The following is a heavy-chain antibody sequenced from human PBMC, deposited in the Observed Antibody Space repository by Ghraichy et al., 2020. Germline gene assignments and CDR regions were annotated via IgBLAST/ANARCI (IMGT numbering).Heavy chain of an antibody. Sequence: GGSLRLSCAASGFMFSKYRMNWVRQAPGKGLEWVANIKQDESEKSYVDSVKGRFTISRDNAKNSLYLQMNSLRVEDTAVYYCAREETLCQHLPFDYWGQGTQVTVSS. V-gene: IGHV3-7*05. J-gene: IGHJ4*02. CDR3: AREETLCQHLPFDY. CDR2: IKQDESEK. CDR1: GFMFSKYR. D-gene: IGHD6-13*01.